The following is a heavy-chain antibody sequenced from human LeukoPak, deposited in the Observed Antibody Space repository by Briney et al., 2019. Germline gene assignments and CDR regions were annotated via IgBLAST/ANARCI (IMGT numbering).Heavy chain of an antibody. CDR1: GGSISSSNYY. CDR3: ARASRGYYYDSSGYSLDY. Sequence: PSETLSLACTVSGGSISSSNYYWGWIRQPPVKGLEWIGSIYSSGSTYYNPSLKSRVTISVDTSKNQFSLKLSSVTAADTAVYYCARASRGYYYDSSGYSLDYWGQGTLVTVSS. CDR2: IYSSGST. J-gene: IGHJ4*02. V-gene: IGHV4-39*07. D-gene: IGHD3-22*01.